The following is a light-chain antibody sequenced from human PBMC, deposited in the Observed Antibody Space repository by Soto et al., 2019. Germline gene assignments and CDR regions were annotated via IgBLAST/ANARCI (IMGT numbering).Light chain of an antibody. J-gene: IGKJ2*01. Sequence: EIVMTQSPATLSVSPGERVTLSCRASQSVSSNLAWYQQKPGQAPSLLIFGASTRVTGIPARFSGSGSGTEFTLTISSLQSEDFAIYYCQQYNNGLPLAFGQGTKLEIK. V-gene: IGKV3-15*01. CDR3: QQYNNGLPLA. CDR2: GAS. CDR1: QSVSSN.